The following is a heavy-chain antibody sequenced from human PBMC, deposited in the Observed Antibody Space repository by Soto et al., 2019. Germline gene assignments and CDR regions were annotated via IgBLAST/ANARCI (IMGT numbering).Heavy chain of an antibody. CDR2: IIPILGIA. Sequence: SVKVSCKASGGTFSSYTISWVRQAPGQGLEWMGRIIPILGIANYAQKFQGRVTITADKSTSTAYMELSSLRSEDTAVYYCARQYGDYGYYYYYGMDVWGQGTTVTVSS. D-gene: IGHD4-17*01. J-gene: IGHJ6*02. V-gene: IGHV1-69*02. CDR1: GGTFSSYT. CDR3: ARQYGDYGYYYYYGMDV.